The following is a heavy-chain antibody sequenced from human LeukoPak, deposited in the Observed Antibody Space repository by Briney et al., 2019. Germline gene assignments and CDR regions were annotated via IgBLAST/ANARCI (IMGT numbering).Heavy chain of an antibody. CDR3: ARDPRMTTVNWFDP. CDR1: GYTFTNYG. V-gene: IGHV1-18*01. D-gene: IGHD4-11*01. Sequence: EASVKVSCTTSGYTFTNYGINWVRQAPGQGLEWMGWISPYNGHTSYAQRLQGRVTMTTDTLTSTAYMELRSLRSDDTAVYYCARDPRMTTVNWFDPWGQGTLVTVSS. CDR2: ISPYNGHT. J-gene: IGHJ5*02.